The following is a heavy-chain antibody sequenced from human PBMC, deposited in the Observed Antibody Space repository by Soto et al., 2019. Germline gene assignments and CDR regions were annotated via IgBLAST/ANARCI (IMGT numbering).Heavy chain of an antibody. CDR2: ISAYNGNT. V-gene: IGHV1-18*01. CDR1: GYTFTSYG. Sequence: QVQLVQSGAEVKKPGASVKVSCKASGYTFTSYGISWARQAPGQGLEWMGWISAYNGNTNYAQKRQDRVTMTTDTTTRTAYMELRSLRSDDTAVYYCARGSRKGGSWDYYYGMDVWGQGTTVTVSS. CDR3: ARGSRKGGSWDYYYGMDV. J-gene: IGHJ6*02. D-gene: IGHD6-13*01.